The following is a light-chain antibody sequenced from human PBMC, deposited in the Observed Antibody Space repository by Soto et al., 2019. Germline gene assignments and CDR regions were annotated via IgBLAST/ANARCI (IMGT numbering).Light chain of an antibody. CDR1: QSISSW. Sequence: DIQMTQSPSTLSASVGDRVTITCRASQSISSWLAWYPQKPGKAPKLLIYKASSLESGVPSRISGSGSGTEFTLTISSLQPDDFATYYCQQYNSYPYTFGQGTKLEIK. CDR3: QQYNSYPYT. CDR2: KAS. V-gene: IGKV1-5*03. J-gene: IGKJ2*01.